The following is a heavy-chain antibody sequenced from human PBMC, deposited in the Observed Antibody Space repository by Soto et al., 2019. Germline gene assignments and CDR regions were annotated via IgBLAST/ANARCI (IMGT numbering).Heavy chain of an antibody. J-gene: IGHJ6*02. D-gene: IGHD2-2*01. CDR2: IIPIFGIA. Sequence: QVQLVQSGAGVKKPGSSVKVSCKASGGTFSRYSITWVRQAPGHGLEWIGRIIPIFGIASYAQKFQGRVTITADESTSTAYMELSSVRSDDTAVYYCAREDRDRETGLVPAAIDGMDGWGQGTTVTVSS. CDR1: GGTFSRYS. V-gene: IGHV1-69*08. CDR3: AREDRDRETGLVPAAIDGMDG.